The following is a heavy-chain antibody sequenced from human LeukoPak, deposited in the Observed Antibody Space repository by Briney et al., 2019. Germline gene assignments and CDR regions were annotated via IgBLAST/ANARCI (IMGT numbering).Heavy chain of an antibody. V-gene: IGHV3-23*01. CDR1: GFTFSSYC. CDR2: ITATSSST. J-gene: IGHJ4*02. D-gene: IGHD3-10*01. Sequence: GWALRLPCAASGFTFSSYCMSWVRQAPGKGLEWVSAITATSSSTHDAASVQGRFTISRDNSKNTLYLQMNSLRPEDTAIYYCAKLFEAGTYNTIFHYWGQGTLVTVFS. CDR3: AKLFEAGTYNTIFHY.